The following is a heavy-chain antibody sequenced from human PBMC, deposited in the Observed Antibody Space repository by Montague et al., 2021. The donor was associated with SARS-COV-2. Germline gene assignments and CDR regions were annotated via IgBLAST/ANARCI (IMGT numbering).Heavy chain of an antibody. D-gene: IGHD3-3*01. V-gene: IGHV3-23*01. Sequence: SLRLSCAASGFTFSTYAMNWVRQAPGKGLEWVSSVTGSGGATYYADSVKGRFTISRDNSKNTVFLHMNSLRAEDTAVYYCARHVGMERVTYGMDVWGQGTTVTVSS. CDR2: VTGSGGAT. J-gene: IGHJ6*02. CDR1: GFTFSTYA. CDR3: ARHVGMERVTYGMDV.